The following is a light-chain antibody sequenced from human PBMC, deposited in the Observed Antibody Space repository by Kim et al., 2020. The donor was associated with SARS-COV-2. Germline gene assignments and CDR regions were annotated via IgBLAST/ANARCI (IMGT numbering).Light chain of an antibody. Sequence: EIVLTQSPGTLSLSPGERATLSCRASQSVSSSYLALYQQKPGQAPRLLIYGASSRATGIPDRFSGSGSGTDFTLTISRLEPEDFAVYYCQRYGSSPMYTFGQGTKLEI. CDR3: QRYGSSPMYT. CDR1: QSVSSSY. CDR2: GAS. J-gene: IGKJ2*01. V-gene: IGKV3-20*01.